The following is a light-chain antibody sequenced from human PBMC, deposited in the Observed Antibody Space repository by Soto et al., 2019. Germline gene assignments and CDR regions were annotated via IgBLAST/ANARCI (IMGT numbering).Light chain of an antibody. V-gene: IGLV2-14*03. Sequence: QSVLTQPASVSGAPGQWITISCTGTSNDVGGYNYVSWYQHHPGKAPKLIIYDVTNRPSGVSNPFSGSKSGNTASLTISGLQPEDEADYYCSSYTTSNTRQIVFGTGTKVTVL. J-gene: IGLJ1*01. CDR1: SNDVGGYNY. CDR2: DVT. CDR3: SSYTTSNTRQIV.